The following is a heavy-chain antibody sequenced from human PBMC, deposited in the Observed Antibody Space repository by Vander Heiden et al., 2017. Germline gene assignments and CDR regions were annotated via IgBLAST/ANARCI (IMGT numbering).Heavy chain of an antibody. V-gene: IGHV1-69-2*01. CDR3: ATPRSGSYYYYGMDV. J-gene: IGHJ6*02. CDR1: GYTFTDYY. Sequence: VDLVQCGVVVKKPGATVKISCKVAGYTFTDYYMHWGQQAPGKGLEWMGLVDPEDGETIYAEKCQGRVTITADTSTDTAYMELSRQGSEDTAVYYCATPRSGSYYYYGMDVWVQRTTVTVSS. CDR2: VDPEDGET. D-gene: IGHD1-26*01.